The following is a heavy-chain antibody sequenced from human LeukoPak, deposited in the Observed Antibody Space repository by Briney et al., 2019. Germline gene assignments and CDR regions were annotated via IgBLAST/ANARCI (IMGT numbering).Heavy chain of an antibody. CDR1: GFTFSSYA. CDR2: ISYDGNNK. CDR3: ARDGVHCSSTSCYFDY. Sequence: GGSLRLSCAASGFTFSSYAMHWVRQAPGNGLRWVAVISYDGNNKYYAGSVKGRFTISRDNSKNSLYLQMNSLRAEDTAMYYCARDGVHCSSTSCYFDYWGQGTLVTVSS. D-gene: IGHD2-2*01. V-gene: IGHV3-30-3*01. J-gene: IGHJ4*02.